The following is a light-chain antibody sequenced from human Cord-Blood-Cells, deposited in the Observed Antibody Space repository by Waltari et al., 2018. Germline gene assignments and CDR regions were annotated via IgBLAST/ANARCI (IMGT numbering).Light chain of an antibody. CDR2: EVS. J-gene: IGLJ1*01. Sequence: QSALTQPASVSGSPGQSITISCTGTSSYVGGYNYVSWYQQHPGNAPKLMIYEVSNRPSGVSNRLSGYMSGNTASLTISGLQGEDEAYYYCSSYTSSSTLVFGTGTKVTVL. V-gene: IGLV2-14*01. CDR1: SSYVGGYNY. CDR3: SSYTSSSTLV.